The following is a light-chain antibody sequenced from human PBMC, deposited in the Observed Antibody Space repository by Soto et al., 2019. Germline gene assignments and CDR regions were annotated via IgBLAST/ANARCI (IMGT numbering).Light chain of an antibody. CDR3: QQYDTYST. Sequence: DIQMTQSPSSLSASVGDRVTITCQASQYISTYLNWYQHKSGKAPKLLIYDTSNLQAGVPSRFSGSGSGTDFTFTISSLQPDDFATYYCQQYDTYSTFGQGTKVEIK. V-gene: IGKV1-33*01. J-gene: IGKJ1*01. CDR2: DTS. CDR1: QYISTY.